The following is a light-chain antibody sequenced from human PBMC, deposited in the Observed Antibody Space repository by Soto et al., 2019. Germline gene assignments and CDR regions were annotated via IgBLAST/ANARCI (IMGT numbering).Light chain of an antibody. CDR3: QQYNNWPPWT. J-gene: IGKJ1*01. Sequence: EIVMTQSPATLSVSPGERAALSCRASQSVSSNLAWYQQKPGQAPRLLIYGASTRATGIQARFSGSGSGTEFTLTISGLQSEDFAVYYCQQYNNWPPWTFGQGTKGEIK. CDR1: QSVSSN. CDR2: GAS. V-gene: IGKV3-15*01.